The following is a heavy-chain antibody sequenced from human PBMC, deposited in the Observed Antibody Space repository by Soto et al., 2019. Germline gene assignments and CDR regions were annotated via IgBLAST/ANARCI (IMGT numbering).Heavy chain of an antibody. CDR2: INHSGST. CDR1: GGSFSGYY. V-gene: IGHV4-34*01. Sequence: QVQLQQWGAGLLKPSETLSLTCAVYGGSFSGYYWSWIRQPPGKGLEWIGEINHSGSTNYKPSLKSRVTISVDTSKNQFSLKLSSVTAADTPVYYCGQLWGGMDVWGQGTTVTVSS. CDR3: GQLWGGMDV. J-gene: IGHJ6*02. D-gene: IGHD5-18*01.